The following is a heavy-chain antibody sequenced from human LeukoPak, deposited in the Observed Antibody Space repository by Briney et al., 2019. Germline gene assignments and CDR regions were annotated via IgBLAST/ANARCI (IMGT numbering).Heavy chain of an antibody. CDR3: AGIAAAYYYYYGMDV. Sequence: PXETLSLTCAVYGGSFSGYYWSWIRQPPGKGLEWIGEINHSGSTNYNPSLKSRVTISVDTSKNQFSLKLSSVTAADTAVYYCAGIAAAYYYYYGMDVWGKGTTVTVSS. J-gene: IGHJ6*04. V-gene: IGHV4-34*01. D-gene: IGHD6-13*01. CDR1: GGSFSGYY. CDR2: INHSGST.